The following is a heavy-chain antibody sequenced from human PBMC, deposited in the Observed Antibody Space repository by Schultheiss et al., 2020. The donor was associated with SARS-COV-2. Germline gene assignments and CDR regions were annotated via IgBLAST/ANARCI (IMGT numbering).Heavy chain of an antibody. CDR2: IYYSGST. CDR1: GVSVSSYY. J-gene: IGHJ5*02. Sequence: SQTLSLTCNVSGVSVSSYYWSWIRQPPGKGLEWIGYIYYSGSTNYNPSLKSRVTISVDTSKNQFSLKLSSVTAADTAVYYCARSTGFLLWFDPWGQGTLVTVSS. V-gene: IGHV4-59*08. CDR3: ARSTGFLLWFDP. D-gene: IGHD3-3*01.